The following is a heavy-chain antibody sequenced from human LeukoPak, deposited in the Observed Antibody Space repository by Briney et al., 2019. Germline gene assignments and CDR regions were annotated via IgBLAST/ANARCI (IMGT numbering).Heavy chain of an antibody. Sequence: GGSLRLSCAASGFTFSNYAMNWVRQASGKGLEWVSVISDSGGSTYYADSVKGRFTISRDNSKNTLYLQMNSLRAEDTAVYYCAKDNGDYVGYFDYWGQGTLLTVSS. CDR2: ISDSGGST. V-gene: IGHV3-23*01. CDR3: AKDNGDYVGYFDY. D-gene: IGHD4-17*01. CDR1: GFTFSNYA. J-gene: IGHJ4*02.